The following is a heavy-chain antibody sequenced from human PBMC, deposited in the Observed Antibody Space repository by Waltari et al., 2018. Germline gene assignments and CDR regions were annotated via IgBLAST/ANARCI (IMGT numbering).Heavy chain of an antibody. CDR1: GGSISSSSYY. CDR2: CYYRGGT. CDR3: ARVIAAAGLDAFDI. J-gene: IGHJ3*02. Sequence: QLQLQESGPGLVKPSETLSLTCTVSGGSISSSSYYWGWIRRPPGKGLEWIGSCYYRGGTYYDPALKSRGTICVDTSKNQFSLKLSSVTAADTAVYYCARVIAAAGLDAFDIWGQGTMVTVSS. V-gene: IGHV4-39*01. D-gene: IGHD6-13*01.